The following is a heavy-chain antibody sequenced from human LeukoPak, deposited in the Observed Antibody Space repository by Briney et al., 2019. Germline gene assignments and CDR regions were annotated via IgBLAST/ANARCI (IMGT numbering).Heavy chain of an antibody. CDR1: GFTFSSYE. Sequence: PGGSLRLSCAASGFTFSSYEMNWVRQAPGKGLEWVSYISSSGSTIYYADSVKGRFTISRDNAKNSLYLQMSSLRAEDTAVYYCARDRYYYDSSGIDYWGQGTLVTVSS. D-gene: IGHD3-22*01. CDR3: ARDRYYYDSSGIDY. CDR2: ISSSGSTI. V-gene: IGHV3-48*03. J-gene: IGHJ4*02.